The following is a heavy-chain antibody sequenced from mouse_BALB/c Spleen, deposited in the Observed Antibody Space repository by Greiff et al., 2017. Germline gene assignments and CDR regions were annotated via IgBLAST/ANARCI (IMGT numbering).Heavy chain of an antibody. Sequence: DVMLVESGGGLVKPGGSLKLSCAASGFTFSDYYMYWVRQTPEKRLEWVATISDGGSYTYYPDRVKGRFTISRDNAKNNLYLQMSSLKSEDTAMYYCARGTARGEFAYWGQGTLVTVSA. CDR1: GFTFSDYY. V-gene: IGHV5-4*02. D-gene: IGHD3-2*01. J-gene: IGHJ3*01. CDR3: ARGTARGEFAY. CDR2: ISDGGSYT.